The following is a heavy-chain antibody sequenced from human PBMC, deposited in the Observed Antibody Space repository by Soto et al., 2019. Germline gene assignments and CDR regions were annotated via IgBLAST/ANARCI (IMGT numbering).Heavy chain of an antibody. J-gene: IGHJ5*02. Sequence: QVQLQESGPGLVKPSETLSLTCTVSGGSISSYYWSWIRQPPGKGLEWIGYIYYSGSTNYNPSLKSRVTISVDTSKNQFSLKLSPVTAADTAVYYCARMGPTIFGVVIPPNWFDPWGQGTLVTVSS. D-gene: IGHD3-3*01. CDR3: ARMGPTIFGVVIPPNWFDP. CDR2: IYYSGST. V-gene: IGHV4-59*01. CDR1: GGSISSYY.